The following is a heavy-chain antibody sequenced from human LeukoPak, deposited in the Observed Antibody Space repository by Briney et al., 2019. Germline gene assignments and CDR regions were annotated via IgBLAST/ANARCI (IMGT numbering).Heavy chain of an antibody. CDR1: GFTFSSYA. CDR3: ARWREAAAGNFDY. V-gene: IGHV3-30-3*01. J-gene: IGHJ4*02. D-gene: IGHD6-13*01. Sequence: GRSLRLSCAASGFTFSSYAMHWVRQAPGKGLEWVAVISYDGSNKYYADSVKGRFTISRDNAKNSLYLQMNSLRAEDTAVYYCARWREAAAGNFDYWGQGTLVTVSS. CDR2: ISYDGSNK.